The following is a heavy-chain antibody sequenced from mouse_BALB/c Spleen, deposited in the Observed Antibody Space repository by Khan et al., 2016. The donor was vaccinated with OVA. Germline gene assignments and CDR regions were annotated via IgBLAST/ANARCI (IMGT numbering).Heavy chain of an antibody. D-gene: IGHD2-12*01. Sequence: VQLKQSGPELMKPGASVKISCKASGYSFTSYYIHWVMQSPGKSLEWIGYIDPFSGGTTYNQNFKGKATLTVDKSSSTAYIHLSNLTSEDSAGYYGTRHCYVAWFTYWGQGTLVTVAA. CDR3: TRHCYVAWFTY. CDR1: GYSFTSYY. CDR2: IDPFSGGT. V-gene: IGHV1S135*01. J-gene: IGHJ3*01.